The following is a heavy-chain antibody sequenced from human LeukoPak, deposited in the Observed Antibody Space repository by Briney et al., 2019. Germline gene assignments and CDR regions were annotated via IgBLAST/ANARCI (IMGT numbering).Heavy chain of an antibody. CDR3: TAEMRWELLFDD. Sequence: GGSLRLSCAASGFTFSDAWMSWVRQTPGKGLEWGDRIKSKTDGGTTDYAAPVKGRFSISRDDSENTLYLQMDSLKTEDTGVYYCTAEMRWELLFDDWGQGTLVTVSS. V-gene: IGHV3-15*01. CDR2: IKSKTDGGTT. J-gene: IGHJ4*02. CDR1: GFTFSDAW. D-gene: IGHD1-26*01.